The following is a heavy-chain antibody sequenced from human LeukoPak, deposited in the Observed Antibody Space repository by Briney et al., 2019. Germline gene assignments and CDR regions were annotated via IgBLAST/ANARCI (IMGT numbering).Heavy chain of an antibody. V-gene: IGHV4-39*07. CDR1: GGSISSSSYY. CDR2: IYYSGST. Sequence: SETLSLTCTVSGGSISSSSYYWGWIRQPPGKGLEWIGSIYYSGSTYYNPSLKSRVTISVDTSKNQFSLKLSSVTAAATAVYYCARVDVDTAMVMSAFDIWGQGTMVTVSS. J-gene: IGHJ3*02. CDR3: ARVDVDTAMVMSAFDI. D-gene: IGHD5-18*01.